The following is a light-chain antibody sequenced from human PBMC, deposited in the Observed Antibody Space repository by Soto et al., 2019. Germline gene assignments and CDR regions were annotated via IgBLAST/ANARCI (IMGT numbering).Light chain of an antibody. CDR3: QQYNNWPPMYT. Sequence: EIVMTQSPATLSVSPGERATLSCRASQSVSNNLAWYQQKPGQAPRLLIYDTFTRATVIPARFSGSGSGTEFPLTISSLQSEDFAVYYCQQYNNWPPMYTFGQGTKLEIK. J-gene: IGKJ2*01. V-gene: IGKV3-15*01. CDR1: QSVSNN. CDR2: DTF.